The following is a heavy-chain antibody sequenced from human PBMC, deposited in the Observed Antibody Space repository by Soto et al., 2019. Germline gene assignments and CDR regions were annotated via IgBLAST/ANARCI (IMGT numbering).Heavy chain of an antibody. Sequence: SETLSLTCTVSGGSISSYYWSWIRQPPGKGLEWIGYIYYSGSTNYNPSLKSRVTISVDTSKNQFSLKLSSVTAADTAVYYCARDGDSKPFDYWGQGTLVTAPQ. V-gene: IGHV4-59*01. CDR1: GGSISSYY. D-gene: IGHD4-17*01. CDR2: IYYSGST. CDR3: ARDGDSKPFDY. J-gene: IGHJ4*02.